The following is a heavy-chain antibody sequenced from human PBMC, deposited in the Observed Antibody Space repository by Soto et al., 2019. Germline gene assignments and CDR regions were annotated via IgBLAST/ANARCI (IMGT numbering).Heavy chain of an antibody. CDR3: AKDPWRWNDAAWGMYSFDY. D-gene: IGHD1-1*01. V-gene: IGHV3-30*18. Sequence: QVQLVESGGGVVQPGRSLRLSCAASGFTFSSYGMHWVRQAPGKGLEWVAVISYDGSNKYYADSVKGRFTISRDNSKNTLYLKMNSLGAEDTAVYYCAKDPWRWNDAAWGMYSFDYWGQGTLVTVSS. CDR2: ISYDGSNK. CDR1: GFTFSSYG. J-gene: IGHJ4*02.